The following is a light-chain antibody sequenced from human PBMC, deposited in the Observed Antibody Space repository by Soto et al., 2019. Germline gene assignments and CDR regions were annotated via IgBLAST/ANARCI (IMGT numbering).Light chain of an antibody. J-gene: IGLJ1*01. CDR1: SSDVGGYNY. Sequence: QSVLTQPASVSGSPGQSITISCTGTSSDVGGYNYVSWYQQHPGKAPKLMIYEVSNRPSGVSNRFSGSKSGNTASLTISGLQADDEADYYCSSYTSSSTPYVFGPGTKVTVL. CDR2: EVS. CDR3: SSYTSSSTPYV. V-gene: IGLV2-14*01.